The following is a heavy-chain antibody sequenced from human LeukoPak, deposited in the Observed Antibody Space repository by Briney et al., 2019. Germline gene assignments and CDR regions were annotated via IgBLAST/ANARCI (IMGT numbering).Heavy chain of an antibody. V-gene: IGHV3-33*01. J-gene: IGHJ6*03. CDR2: IWYDGSNK. D-gene: IGHD3-22*01. CDR1: GFTFSSYG. CDR3: ARGSRDSSGYYSYYYYMDV. Sequence: PGRSLRPSCAASGFTFSSYGMHWVRQAPGKGLEWVAVIWYDGSNKYYADSVKGRFTISRDNSKNTLYLQMNSLRAEDTAVYYCARGSRDSSGYYSYYYYMDVWGKGTTVTVSS.